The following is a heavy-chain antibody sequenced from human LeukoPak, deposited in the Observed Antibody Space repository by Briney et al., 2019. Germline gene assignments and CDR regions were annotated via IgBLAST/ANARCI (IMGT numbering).Heavy chain of an antibody. Sequence: ASVNVSCKASGYTFTSYGISWVRQAPGQGLEWMGWISAYNGNTNYAQKLQGRVTMTTDTSTSTAYMELRSLRSDDTAVYYCAGQTYYYDSSGPTPFDPWGQGTLVTVSS. CDR1: GYTFTSYG. CDR3: AGQTYYYDSSGPTPFDP. D-gene: IGHD3-22*01. V-gene: IGHV1-18*01. J-gene: IGHJ5*02. CDR2: ISAYNGNT.